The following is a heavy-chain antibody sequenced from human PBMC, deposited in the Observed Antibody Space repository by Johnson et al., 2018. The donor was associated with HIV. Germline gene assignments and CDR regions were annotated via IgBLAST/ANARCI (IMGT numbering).Heavy chain of an antibody. V-gene: IGHV3-15*01. CDR2: VKSKNDGGTT. D-gene: IGHD3-16*01. J-gene: IGHJ3*01. CDR1: GFSFDDYG. Sequence: MLLVESGGGVVRPGGSLRLSCAASGFSFDDYGMSWVRQAPGKGLEWVGRVKSKNDGGTTEYGAPVKGRFTISRDESKNMMYLQMNSLKTEDTAVYYCTRGVSSEGGSVWGHGTVVTVS. CDR3: TRGVSSEGGSV.